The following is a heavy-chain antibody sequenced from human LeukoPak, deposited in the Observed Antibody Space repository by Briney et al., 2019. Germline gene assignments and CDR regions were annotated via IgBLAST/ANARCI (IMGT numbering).Heavy chain of an antibody. D-gene: IGHD3-22*01. CDR1: GFTFSSYW. Sequence: GGSLRLSCAASGFTFSSYWMSWVRQAPGKGLEWVANIKQDGSEKYYVDSVKGRFTISRDNAKNSLYLQMNSLRAEDTAVYYCARYYDSSAYYDNFDYWGQGTLVTVSS. CDR3: ARYYDSSAYYDNFDY. V-gene: IGHV3-7*01. CDR2: IKQDGSEK. J-gene: IGHJ4*02.